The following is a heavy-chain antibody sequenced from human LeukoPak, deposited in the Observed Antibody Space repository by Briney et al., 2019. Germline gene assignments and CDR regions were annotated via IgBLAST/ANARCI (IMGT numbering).Heavy chain of an antibody. CDR3: ARADHYTHCTNGVCYTSGDAFDI. V-gene: IGHV4-39*01. J-gene: IGHJ3*02. Sequence: SETLSLTCTVSGGSVSSSSYYWGWIRQPPGKGLEWIGSIYYSGSTYYNPSLKSRVTISVDTSKNQFSLKLSSVTAADTAVYYCARADHYTHCTNGVCYTSGDAFDIWGQGTMVTVSS. CDR2: IYYSGST. CDR1: GGSVSSSSYY. D-gene: IGHD2-8*01.